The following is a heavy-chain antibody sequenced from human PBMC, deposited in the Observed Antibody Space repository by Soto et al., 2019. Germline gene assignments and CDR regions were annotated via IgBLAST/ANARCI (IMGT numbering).Heavy chain of an antibody. J-gene: IGHJ3*02. D-gene: IGHD3-22*01. CDR3: ARTYDDSGPNSGGYGFDI. Sequence: SETLSLTCTVYGGSVSTYSWSWIRQPPGKGLEWIAYIYYSGSTSYNPSLKSRVTISLDTSKNQFSLKLSSVTAADTAVYYCARTYDDSGPNSGGYGFDIWGPGTMVT. CDR2: IYYSGST. V-gene: IGHV4-59*02. CDR1: GGSVSTYS.